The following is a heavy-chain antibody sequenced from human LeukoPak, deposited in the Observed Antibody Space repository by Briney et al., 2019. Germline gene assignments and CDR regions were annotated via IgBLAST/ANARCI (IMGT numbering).Heavy chain of an antibody. V-gene: IGHV1-69*05. CDR2: IIPIFGTA. D-gene: IGHD1-26*01. CDR3: ARDNYSGSHWGLDY. J-gene: IGHJ4*02. CDR1: GGTFSSYA. Sequence: ASVKVSCKASGGTFSSYAISWVRQAPGQGLEWMGGIIPIFGTANYAQKFQGRVTITTDEPTSTAYMELSSLRSEDTAVYYCARDNYSGSHWGLDYWGQGTLVTVSS.